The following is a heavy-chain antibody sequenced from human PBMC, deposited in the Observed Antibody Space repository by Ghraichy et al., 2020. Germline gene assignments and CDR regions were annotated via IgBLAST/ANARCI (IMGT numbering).Heavy chain of an antibody. V-gene: IGHV3-13*01. D-gene: IGHD1-14*01. J-gene: IGHJ6*02. CDR1: GFTFNKYD. CDR2: IGTAGDT. Sequence: GGSLRLSCAASGFTFNKYDMQWVRQATGTGLEWVSSIGTAGDTHYVDSVKGRFTISREDAKDTLYLQMNSLRAGDTAVYYCARSGQSYFDGLDVWGQGTTVTVSS. CDR3: ARSGQSYFDGLDV.